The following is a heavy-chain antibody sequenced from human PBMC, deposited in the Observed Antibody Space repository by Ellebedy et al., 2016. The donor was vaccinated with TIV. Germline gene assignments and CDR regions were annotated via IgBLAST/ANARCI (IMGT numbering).Heavy chain of an antibody. CDR2: ISWNSGSI. D-gene: IGHD3-9*01. J-gene: IGHJ4*02. V-gene: IGHV3-9*01. CDR1: GFTFDDYA. Sequence: SLKISCAASGFTFDDYAMHWVRQAPGKGLGWVSGISWNSGSIGYADSVKGRFTISRDNAKNSLYLQMNSLRAEDTALYYCAKDSNYDILTGPFDYWGQGTLVTVSS. CDR3: AKDSNYDILTGPFDY.